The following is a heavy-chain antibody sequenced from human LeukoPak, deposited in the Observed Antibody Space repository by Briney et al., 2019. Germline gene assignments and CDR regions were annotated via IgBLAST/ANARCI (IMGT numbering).Heavy chain of an antibody. Sequence: GGSLRLSCTTSSSYAMSWVRQAPGKGLEWVSSITSSGYNTYYADSVKGRFTISGDNSKNTLYLQLNSLRVEDTAVYYCAKSNGYFEYWGQGTLVPVSS. CDR1: SSYA. J-gene: IGHJ4*02. CDR3: AKSNGYFEY. CDR2: ITSSGYNT. V-gene: IGHV3-23*01. D-gene: IGHD3-22*01.